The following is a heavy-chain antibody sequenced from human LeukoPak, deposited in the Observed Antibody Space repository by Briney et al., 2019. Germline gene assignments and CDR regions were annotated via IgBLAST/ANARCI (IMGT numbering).Heavy chain of an antibody. CDR1: GGSFSTYY. V-gene: IGHV4-59*01. CDR2: INYSGST. J-gene: IGHJ4*02. D-gene: IGHD3-10*01. CDR3: ARGIKAGLGEAPAY. Sequence: WETLTLTCTVSGGSFSTYYWSWIRQPPGKGLEWIGYINYSGSTTYIPSLKSRVTITVDANTSQFSLKLISVTAADAAVYYCARGIKAGLGEAPAYWGQGTLVTVSS.